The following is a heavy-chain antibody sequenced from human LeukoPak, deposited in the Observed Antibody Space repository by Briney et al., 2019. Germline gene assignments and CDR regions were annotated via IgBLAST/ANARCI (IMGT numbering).Heavy chain of an antibody. V-gene: IGHV4-39*07. J-gene: IGHJ4*02. CDR1: SDSIGSSIYY. Sequence: SLTLTVASDSIGSSIYYGGWLSHPQGKGLEWIGSIYYSGNTYYNASLKSRVTISVDTSKNQFSLKLRSVTAADTAVYYCARVTGYRIEDYFDYWGQGTLVTVSS. CDR3: ARVTGYRIEDYFDY. D-gene: IGHD6-13*01. CDR2: IYYSGNT.